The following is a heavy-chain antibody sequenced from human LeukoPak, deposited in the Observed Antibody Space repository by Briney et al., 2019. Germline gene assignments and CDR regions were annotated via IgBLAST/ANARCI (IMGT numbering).Heavy chain of an antibody. CDR3: ARDRSRYGVVAATLATRFDP. Sequence: GGSLRLSCAASGSTFSSYWMSWVRQAPGKGLEWVANIKQDGSEKYYVDSVKGRFTISRDNAKNSLYLQMNSRRAEDTAVYYCARDRSRYGVVAATLATRFDPWGQGTLVTVSS. D-gene: IGHD2-15*01. J-gene: IGHJ5*02. CDR1: GSTFSSYW. CDR2: IKQDGSEK. V-gene: IGHV3-7*01.